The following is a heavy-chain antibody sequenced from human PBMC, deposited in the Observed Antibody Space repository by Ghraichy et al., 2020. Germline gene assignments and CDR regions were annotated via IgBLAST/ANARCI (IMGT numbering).Heavy chain of an antibody. CDR1: GFTFSSYW. Sequence: GGSLRRSCAASGFTFSSYWMSWVRQAPGKGLEWVANIKQDGSEKYYVDSVKGRFTISRDNAKNSLYLQMNSLRAEDTAVYYCARDGFLEWFNGMDVWGQGTTVTVSS. D-gene: IGHD3-3*01. J-gene: IGHJ6*02. V-gene: IGHV3-7*01. CDR2: IKQDGSEK. CDR3: ARDGFLEWFNGMDV.